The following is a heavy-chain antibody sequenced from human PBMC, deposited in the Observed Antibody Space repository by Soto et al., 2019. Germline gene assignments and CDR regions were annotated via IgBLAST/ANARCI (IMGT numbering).Heavy chain of an antibody. D-gene: IGHD1-26*01. Sequence: SETLSLTCTVSGDSVSSSHYYWTWIRQPPGKGLEWIGYGHIYYSGSTTYNPSLKSRVTISLDTSKNQFSLTLSSVTAADTAIYYCARETSGSYFDSWGQGALVTVSS. CDR3: ARETSGSYFDS. J-gene: IGHJ5*01. V-gene: IGHV4-61*01. CDR2: GHIYYSGST. CDR1: GDSVSSSHYY.